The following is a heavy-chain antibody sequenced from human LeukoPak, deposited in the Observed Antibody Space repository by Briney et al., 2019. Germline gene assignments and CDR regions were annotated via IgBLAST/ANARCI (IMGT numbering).Heavy chain of an antibody. Sequence: SETLSLTCTVSGGSISSYYWTRIRQPAGKGLEWIGRIYTSGSTYYNPSLKSRVTLSVDKSKNQFSLKLTSVTAADTAVYYCASYTSSGSYFDYWGQGTLVTVSS. CDR1: GGSISSYY. D-gene: IGHD1-26*01. CDR2: IYTSGST. V-gene: IGHV4-4*07. CDR3: ASYTSSGSYFDY. J-gene: IGHJ4*02.